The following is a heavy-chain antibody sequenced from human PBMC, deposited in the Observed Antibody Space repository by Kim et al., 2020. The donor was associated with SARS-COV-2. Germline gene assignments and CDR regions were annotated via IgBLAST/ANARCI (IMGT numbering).Heavy chain of an antibody. J-gene: IGHJ6*02. V-gene: IGHV3-30*04. D-gene: IGHD3-3*01. CDR3: ARDQDGYYEFWSGYHIRYCDYYDMDV. Sequence: GGSLRLSCAASGFTFSSYAMHWVRQAPGKGLEWVAVISYDGSNKYYADSVKGRFTISRDNSKNTLYLQMNSLRAEDTAVYYCARDQDGYYEFWSGYHIRYCDYYDMDVWGQVTTVTVSS. CDR1: GFTFSSYA. CDR2: ISYDGSNK.